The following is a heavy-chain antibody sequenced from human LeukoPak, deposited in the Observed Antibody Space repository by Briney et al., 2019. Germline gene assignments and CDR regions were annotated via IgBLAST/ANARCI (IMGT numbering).Heavy chain of an antibody. J-gene: IGHJ4*02. V-gene: IGHV4-39*01. Sequence: SETLSLTCTVSGGGISSSSYYWGWIRQPPGKGLEWIGSIYYSGTTYYNPSLKSRVTISVDTSKNQFSLNLSSVTAADTAVYYCARAGELLYYFDYWGQGTLVTVSS. CDR2: IYYSGTT. CDR1: GGGISSSSYY. CDR3: ARAGELLYYFDY. D-gene: IGHD3-10*01.